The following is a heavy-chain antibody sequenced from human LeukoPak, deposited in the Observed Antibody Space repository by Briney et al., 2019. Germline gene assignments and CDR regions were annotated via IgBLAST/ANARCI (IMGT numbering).Heavy chain of an antibody. D-gene: IGHD6-13*01. J-gene: IGHJ4*02. CDR1: GFPFNTYA. CDR3: AKAPSVSSSWFDY. CDR2: ISGSGGTT. Sequence: GGSLRLSCAASGFPFNTYAMTWVRQAPGKGLGWVSGISGSGGTTYYADSVKGRFTISRDNSRNTLYLQVSSLRAEDTAVYYCAKAPSVSSSWFDYWGQGTLVTVSS. V-gene: IGHV3-23*01.